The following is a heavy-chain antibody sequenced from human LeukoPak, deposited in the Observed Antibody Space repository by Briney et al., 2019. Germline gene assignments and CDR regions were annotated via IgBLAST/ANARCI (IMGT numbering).Heavy chain of an antibody. Sequence: PGGSLRLSCAASGFIFSFYAMHWVRQAPGKGLEWLAVIPYDGSNEYYADSVKGRFTISRDNSKNTLYLQMNSLRPADTAVYYCVRGTFGSENSYLVDYFDCWGQGTLVTVSS. CDR2: IPYDGSNE. CDR1: GFIFSFYA. CDR3: VRGTFGSENSYLVDYFDC. D-gene: IGHD3-10*01. V-gene: IGHV3-30-3*01. J-gene: IGHJ4*02.